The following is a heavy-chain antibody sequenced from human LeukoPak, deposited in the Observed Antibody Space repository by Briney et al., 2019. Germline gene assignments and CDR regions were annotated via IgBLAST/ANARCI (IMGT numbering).Heavy chain of an antibody. D-gene: IGHD2-2*01. CDR3: AKAPVPAALSGRDYYYYMDV. Sequence: GGSLRLSCAASGFTFSSYAMSWVRQAPGKGLEWVSAISGSGGSTYYADSVKGRFTISRDNSKNTLYLQMNSLRAEDTAVYYCAKAPVPAALSGRDYYYYMDVWGKGTTVTVSS. CDR2: ISGSGGST. J-gene: IGHJ6*03. CDR1: GFTFSSYA. V-gene: IGHV3-23*01.